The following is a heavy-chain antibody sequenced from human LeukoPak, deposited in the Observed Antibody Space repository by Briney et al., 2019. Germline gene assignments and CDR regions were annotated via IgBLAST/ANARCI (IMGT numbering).Heavy chain of an antibody. CDR1: GFSFSDHY. D-gene: IGHD5-12*01. Sequence: KPGGSLRLSCAASGFSFSDHYMNWIRQAPGKGLEWISYISGSSGDIEYADSVKGRFTISRENAKNSLYLQMNSLRAEDTAVYYCARERGYSGYDYFIDSPSDYWGQGTLVTVSS. V-gene: IGHV3-11*06. J-gene: IGHJ4*02. CDR3: ARERGYSGYDYFIDSPSDY. CDR2: ISGSSGDI.